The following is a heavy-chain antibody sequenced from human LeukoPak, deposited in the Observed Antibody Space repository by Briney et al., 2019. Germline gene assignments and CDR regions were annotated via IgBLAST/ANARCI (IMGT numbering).Heavy chain of an antibody. CDR3: AKSVEWFFGPAAISFTFDI. J-gene: IGHJ3*02. Sequence: SQTLSLTCTVSGGSISSGDYYWSWIRQPPGKGLEWIGYIYYSGSTYYNPSLKSRVTISVDTSKNQFSLKLSSVTAADTAVYYCAKSVEWFFGPAAISFTFDIWGQGTMVTVSS. CDR1: GGSISSGDYY. D-gene: IGHD3-3*01. CDR2: IYYSGST. V-gene: IGHV4-30-4*01.